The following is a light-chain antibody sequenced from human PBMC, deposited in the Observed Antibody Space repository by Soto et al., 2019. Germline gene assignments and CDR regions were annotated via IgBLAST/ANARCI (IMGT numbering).Light chain of an antibody. V-gene: IGKV4-1*01. Sequence: DIVMTQSPDSLAVSLGEGATITCKSSQNILYSSNNKNYLAWFQQKPGQPPKLLIYWASTRESGVPDRFSGSGSGTDFTLTISNLQAEDVAVYYCQQYYSTPTWTFGQGTKVEIK. J-gene: IGKJ1*01. CDR3: QQYYSTPTWT. CDR2: WAS. CDR1: QNILYSSNNKNY.